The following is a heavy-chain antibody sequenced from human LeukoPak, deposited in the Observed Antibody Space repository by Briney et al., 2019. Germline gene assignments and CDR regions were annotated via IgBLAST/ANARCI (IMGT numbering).Heavy chain of an antibody. CDR1: GFSFSSYA. CDR2: ISGSGGST. D-gene: IGHD3-3*01. CDR3: AKDPGYYDFWGGYSGYFDY. J-gene: IGHJ4*02. Sequence: GGSLRLSCAASGFSFSSYAMTWVRQAPGKGLEWVSGISGSGGSTYYADSVKGRFTISRDNSKNTLYLQMNSLRAEDAAVYYCAKDPGYYDFWGGYSGYFDYWGQGTLVTVSS. V-gene: IGHV3-23*01.